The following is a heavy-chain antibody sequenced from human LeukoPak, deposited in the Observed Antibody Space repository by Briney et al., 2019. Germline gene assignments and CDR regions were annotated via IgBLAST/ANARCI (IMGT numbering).Heavy chain of an antibody. D-gene: IGHD2-21*02. Sequence: PSETLSLTCTVSGDSISSTSHYWGWIRQPPGKGLEWIGSIHYSGSTYYTPSLKSRVTTSLDTTMNQISLKLSSVTAADTAVYYCARDQQHLVVVTAIAGGDGFDIWGHGTMVIVSS. V-gene: IGHV4-39*07. CDR3: ARDQQHLVVVTAIAGGDGFDI. CDR2: IHYSGST. J-gene: IGHJ3*02. CDR1: GDSISSTSHY.